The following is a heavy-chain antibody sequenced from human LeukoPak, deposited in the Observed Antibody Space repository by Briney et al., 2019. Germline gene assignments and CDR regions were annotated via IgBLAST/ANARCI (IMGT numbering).Heavy chain of an antibody. D-gene: IGHD3-10*01. Sequence: SETLSLTCTVPGGSITKYYWSWIRQPAGKGLEWIGRIYTSGSTNYNPSLKSRVTMSVDTSKNQFSLKLSSVTAADTAVYYCARDEYYYGSGSYNYFDYWGQGTLVTVSS. V-gene: IGHV4-4*07. J-gene: IGHJ4*02. CDR2: IYTSGST. CDR1: GGSITKYY. CDR3: ARDEYYYGSGSYNYFDY.